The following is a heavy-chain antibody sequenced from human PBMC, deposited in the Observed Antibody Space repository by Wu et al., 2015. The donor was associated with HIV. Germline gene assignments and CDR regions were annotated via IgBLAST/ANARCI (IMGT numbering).Heavy chain of an antibody. V-gene: IGHV1-18*01. CDR1: GYSFSSYG. D-gene: IGHD4-23*01. J-gene: IGHJ6*03. CDR3: ARGGVYGVNVGDYSYYYYIDV. Sequence: QVQLVQSEAEVKKPGASVKVSCKASGYSFSSYGINWVRQAPGQGLEWMGWISAYSGNTKYAQKLQGRVTMTTDTSTSSAYMELRSLRSDDTAVYYCARGGVYGVNVGDYSYYYYIDVWGKGTTVTVSS. CDR2: ISAYSGNT.